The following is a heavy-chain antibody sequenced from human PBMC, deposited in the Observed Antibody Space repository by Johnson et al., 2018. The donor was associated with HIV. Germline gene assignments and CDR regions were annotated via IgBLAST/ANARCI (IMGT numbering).Heavy chain of an antibody. D-gene: IGHD1-26*01. V-gene: IGHV3-66*03. Sequence: VQLVESGGGLIQPGGSLRLSCAASGFTVSSNYMSWVRQAPGKGLEWVSVIYSGGSTYYADSVKGRFTISRDNSKNTLYLQMNSLRAEDTAVYYCAKDRLYSGSYSDSFDIWGQGTMVTVSS. J-gene: IGHJ3*02. CDR3: AKDRLYSGSYSDSFDI. CDR1: GFTVSSNY. CDR2: IYSGGST.